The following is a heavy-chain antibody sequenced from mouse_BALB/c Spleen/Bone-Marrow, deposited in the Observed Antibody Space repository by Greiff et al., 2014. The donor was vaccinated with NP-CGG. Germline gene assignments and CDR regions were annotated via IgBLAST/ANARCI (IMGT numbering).Heavy chain of an antibody. CDR2: IWAGGST. CDR1: GFSLTSYG. CDR3: ARVYLWYFDV. V-gene: IGHV2-9*02. J-gene: IGHJ1*01. Sequence: QVQLKESGPGLVAPSQSLSITCTVSGFSLTSYGVHWVRQPPGGGLEWLGVIWAGGSTNYNSALMSRLSISKDNSKSQVFLKMNSLQTDDTAMYYCARVYLWYFDVWGAGTTVTVPS. D-gene: IGHD2-3*01.